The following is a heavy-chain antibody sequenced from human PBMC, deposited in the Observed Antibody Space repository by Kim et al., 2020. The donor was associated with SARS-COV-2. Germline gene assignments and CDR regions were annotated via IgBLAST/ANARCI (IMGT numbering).Heavy chain of an antibody. Sequence: SETLSLTCTVSGGSISSSSYYWGWIRQPPGKGLEWIGSIYYSGSTYYNPSLKSRVTISVDTSKNQFSLKLSSVTAADTAVYYCARHTDSRGYYYDSSDQGDFDYWGQGTLVTVSS. CDR1: GGSISSSSYY. CDR2: IYYSGST. V-gene: IGHV4-39*01. J-gene: IGHJ4*02. D-gene: IGHD3-22*01. CDR3: ARHTDSRGYYYDSSDQGDFDY.